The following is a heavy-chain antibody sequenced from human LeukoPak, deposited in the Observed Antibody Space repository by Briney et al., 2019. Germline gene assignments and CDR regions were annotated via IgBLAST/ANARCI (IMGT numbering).Heavy chain of an antibody. CDR3: ARAPFYYDSSGYPYFDG. V-gene: IGHV3-53*01. D-gene: IGHD3-22*01. Sequence: GGSLRLSCATSGFNFIRYTIHWVRQAPGKGLEWVSVMYTGGSTYYADSVKGRFTISRDNSKNTLYLQMNSLRAEDTALYYCARAPFYYDSSGYPYFDGWGQGTLVTVSS. J-gene: IGHJ4*02. CDR2: MYTGGST. CDR1: GFNFIRYT.